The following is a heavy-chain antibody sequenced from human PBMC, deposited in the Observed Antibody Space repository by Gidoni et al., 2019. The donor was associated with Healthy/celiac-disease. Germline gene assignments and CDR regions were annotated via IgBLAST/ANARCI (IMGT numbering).Heavy chain of an antibody. V-gene: IGHV4-34*01. CDR1: GGSFRGYY. CDR2: INHSGST. CDR3: ARGLPKQRPRYYFDY. J-gene: IGHJ4*02. D-gene: IGHD6-25*01. Sequence: QVQLQQWGAGLLKPSETLSLTCAVYGGSFRGYYWSWLRQPPGKGLEWIGEINHSGSTNYNPSLKSRVTISVDTSKNQFSLKLSSVTAADTAVYYCARGLPKQRPRYYFDYWGQGTLVTVSS.